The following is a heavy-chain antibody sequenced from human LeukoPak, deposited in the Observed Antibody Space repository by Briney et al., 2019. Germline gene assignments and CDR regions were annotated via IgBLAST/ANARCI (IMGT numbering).Heavy chain of an antibody. CDR2: ISSSGTPI. Sequence: GGSLRLSCAASGFTLSSYEMNWVRQAPGKGLEWVSYISSSGTPIYYADSVKGRFTISRDNAKNSLYLQMNSLRAEDTAVYYYARAIDYWGQGTLVTVSS. CDR1: GFTLSSYE. CDR3: ARAIDY. J-gene: IGHJ4*02. V-gene: IGHV3-48*03.